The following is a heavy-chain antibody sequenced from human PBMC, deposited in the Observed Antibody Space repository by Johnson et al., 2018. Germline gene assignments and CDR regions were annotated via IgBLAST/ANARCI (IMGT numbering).Heavy chain of an antibody. V-gene: IGHV3-33*06. J-gene: IGHJ3*01. CDR1: GFTFSNYG. CDR3: AKKKTGPDVFDF. Sequence: QVQLVQSGGGVVQXGRSXRLXCAASGFTFSNYGMHWVRQAPGKGLAWVAVIWYDGSNKYYADSVKGRFTNSRDNSKNTLYLQMNSLRAEDTALYYCAKKKTGPDVFDFWGQGTMVTVSS. CDR2: IWYDGSNK. D-gene: IGHD1-14*01.